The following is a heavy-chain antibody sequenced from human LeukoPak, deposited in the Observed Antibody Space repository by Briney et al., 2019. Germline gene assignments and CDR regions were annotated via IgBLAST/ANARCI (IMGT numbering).Heavy chain of an antibody. J-gene: IGHJ4*02. CDR1: VGSFSGYY. Sequence: SETLSLTCAVYVGSFSGYYWSWIRQPPGKGLEWIGEINHSGSTNYNPSLKSRVTISVDTSKNQFSLKLSSATAADTAVYYCARSGFEGSGWSFDYWGQGTLVTVSS. D-gene: IGHD6-19*01. CDR2: INHSGST. V-gene: IGHV4-34*01. CDR3: ARSGFEGSGWSFDY.